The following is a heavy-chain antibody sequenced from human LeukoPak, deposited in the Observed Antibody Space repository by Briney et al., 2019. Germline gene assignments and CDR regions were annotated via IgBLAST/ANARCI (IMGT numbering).Heavy chain of an antibody. CDR2: IYPGDSDT. V-gene: IGHV5-51*01. CDR3: ARRTYYYDSSGYEGYYFDY. CDR1: GYSFISYW. D-gene: IGHD3-22*01. Sequence: GESLKISCKGSGYSFISYWIGWVRQMPGKGLEWMGIIYPGDSDTRYSPSFQGQVTISADKSISTAYLQWSSLKASDTAMYYCARRTYYYDSSGYEGYYFDYWGQGTLVTVSS. J-gene: IGHJ4*02.